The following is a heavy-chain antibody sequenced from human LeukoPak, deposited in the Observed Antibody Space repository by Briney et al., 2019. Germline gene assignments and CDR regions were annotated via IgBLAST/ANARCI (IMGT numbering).Heavy chain of an antibody. Sequence: SETLSVSCTVSGGSISSYYWTWIRQPPGKGLEWIGYIHYSGSTNYNPSLTSRVTISIDTSKNQFSLKLSSVTAADTAVYYCARTGSSTWYNFDNWGQGTLVTVSS. CDR3: ARTGSSTWYNFDN. J-gene: IGHJ4*02. D-gene: IGHD2-2*01. CDR2: IHYSGST. V-gene: IGHV4-59*01. CDR1: GGSISSYY.